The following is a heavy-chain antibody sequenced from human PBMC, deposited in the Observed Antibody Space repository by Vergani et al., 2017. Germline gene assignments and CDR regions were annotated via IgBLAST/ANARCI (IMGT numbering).Heavy chain of an antibody. CDR2: IRYDGSNK. V-gene: IGHV3-30*02. Sequence: QVQLVESGGGVVQPGGSLRLSCAASGFTFSSYGMHWVRQAPGKGLEWVAFIRYDGSNKYYADSVKGRFTISRDNSKNTLYLQMNSLRAEDTAVYYCAKIAVADPHWFDPWGQGTLVTVSS. CDR1: GFTFSSYG. CDR3: AKIAVADPHWFDP. J-gene: IGHJ5*02. D-gene: IGHD6-19*01.